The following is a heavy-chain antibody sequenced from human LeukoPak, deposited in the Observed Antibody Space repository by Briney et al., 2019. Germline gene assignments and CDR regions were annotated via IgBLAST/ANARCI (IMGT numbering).Heavy chain of an antibody. Sequence: PGGSLRLSCAASGFTFSGYWMHWVRQAPGKVLEWLADIRQDGDQTYYADSVKGRFTISRDNAKNSLYLQLNSLRAEDTAVYYCAKDLASTGALDLWGQGTLVTVSS. CDR1: GFTFSGYW. V-gene: IGHV3-7*01. CDR2: IRQDGDQT. D-gene: IGHD1-14*01. J-gene: IGHJ4*02. CDR3: AKDLASTGALDL.